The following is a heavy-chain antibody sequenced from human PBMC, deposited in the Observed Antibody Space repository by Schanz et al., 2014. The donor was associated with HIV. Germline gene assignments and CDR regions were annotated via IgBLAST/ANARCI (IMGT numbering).Heavy chain of an antibody. CDR2: ISHNGNND. Sequence: QVHLVESGGGVVRPGRSLRLSCAASGFTFSTNDMHWVRQLPGKGLEWVAVISHNGNNDYYAESVKGRFTISRDNSKNTLDLQMNNLKPEDTAVYYCAKAGLFFGQLWLGFFDYWGQGAQVTVSS. J-gene: IGHJ4*02. D-gene: IGHD3-10*01. CDR1: GFTFSTND. CDR3: AKAGLFFGQLWLGFFDY. V-gene: IGHV3-30*18.